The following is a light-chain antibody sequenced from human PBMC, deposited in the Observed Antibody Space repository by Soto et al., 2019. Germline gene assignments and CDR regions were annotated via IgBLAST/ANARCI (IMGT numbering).Light chain of an antibody. CDR2: GAS. CDR3: QQYGSSGT. V-gene: IGKV3-20*01. J-gene: IGKJ1*01. Sequence: IVLTQSPGTLCLSPGERATLSCRASQSVSSSYLAWYQQKPGQAPRLLIYGASNRATGIPDRFSGSGSGTDFTLTISRLEPEDFAVYYCQQYGSSGTFGQGTKVDI. CDR1: QSVSSSY.